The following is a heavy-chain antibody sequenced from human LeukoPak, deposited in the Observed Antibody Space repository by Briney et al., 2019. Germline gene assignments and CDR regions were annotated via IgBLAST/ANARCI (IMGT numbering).Heavy chain of an antibody. V-gene: IGHV1-46*01. Sequence: ASVKVSCKASGYTFTSYYMHWVRQAPGQGLEWMGIINPSGGSTSYAQKFQGRVTMTRDMSTSTVYMELGSLRSEDTAVYYCARDGGDGYNFVYYFDYWGQGTMVTVSS. CDR3: ARDGGDGYNFVYYFDY. D-gene: IGHD5-24*01. CDR1: GYTFTSYY. J-gene: IGHJ4*03. CDR2: INPSGGST.